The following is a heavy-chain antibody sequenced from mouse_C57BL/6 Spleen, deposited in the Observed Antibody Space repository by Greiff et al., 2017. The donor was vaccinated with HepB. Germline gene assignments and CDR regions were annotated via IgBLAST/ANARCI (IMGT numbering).Heavy chain of an antibody. CDR1: GYAFTNYL. J-gene: IGHJ2*01. Sequence: QVQLQQSGAELVRPGTSVKVSCKASGYAFTNYLIEWVKQRPGQGLEWIGVINPGSGGTNYNEKFKGKATLTADKSSSTAYMQLSSLTSEDSAVYGCARRVYVNDAFDDWGKGTTLTVSS. CDR3: ARRVYVNDAFDD. CDR2: INPGSGGT. D-gene: IGHD2-2*01. V-gene: IGHV1-54*01.